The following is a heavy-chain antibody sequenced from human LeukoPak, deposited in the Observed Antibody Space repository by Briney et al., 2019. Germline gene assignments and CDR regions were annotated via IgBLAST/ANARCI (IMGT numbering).Heavy chain of an antibody. J-gene: IGHJ6*03. CDR3: ARVGSGWYYYYYMDV. V-gene: IGHV4-38-2*02. CDR2: IYHSGST. CDR1: GYSISSGYY. D-gene: IGHD6-19*01. Sequence: SETLSLTCTVSGYSISSGYYWGWIRQPPGKGLEWIGSIYHSGSTYYNPSLKSRVTISVDTSKNQLSLKLSSVTAADTAVYYCARVGSGWYYYYYMDVWGKGTTVTVSS.